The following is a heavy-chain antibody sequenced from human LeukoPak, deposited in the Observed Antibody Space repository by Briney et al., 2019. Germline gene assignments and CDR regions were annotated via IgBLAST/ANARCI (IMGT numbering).Heavy chain of an antibody. CDR1: GGTFSSYA. CDR2: MNPNSGNT. Sequence: ASVKVSCKASGGTFSSYAISWVRQATGQGLEWMGWMNPNSGNTGYAQKFQGRVTMTRNTSISTAYMELSSLRSEDTAVYYCARSLAMAYYLNYYYYYMDVWGKGTTVTISS. J-gene: IGHJ6*03. CDR3: ARSLAMAYYLNYYYYYMDV. D-gene: IGHD1-26*01. V-gene: IGHV1-8*02.